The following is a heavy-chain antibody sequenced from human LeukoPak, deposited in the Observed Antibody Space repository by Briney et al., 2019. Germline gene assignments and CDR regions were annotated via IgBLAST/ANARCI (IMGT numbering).Heavy chain of an antibody. D-gene: IGHD6-19*01. CDR1: GDSVSSNSAA. CDR2: TYCRSKWYN. Sequence: SQTLSLTCAISGDSVSSNSAAWNWIRQSPSRGLEWLGRTYCRSKWYNDYAVSVKSRITINPDTSKNHFSLLLNSVTPEDTAVYYCARDPIPVAGWFFDLWGRGTLVTVSS. CDR3: ARDPIPVAGWFFDL. J-gene: IGHJ2*01. V-gene: IGHV6-1*01.